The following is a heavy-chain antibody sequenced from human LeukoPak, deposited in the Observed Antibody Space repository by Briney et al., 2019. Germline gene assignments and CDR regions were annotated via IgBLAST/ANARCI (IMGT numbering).Heavy chain of an antibody. V-gene: IGHV3-23*03. CDR3: VKERSRTGYFDY. CDR1: GFTFGDYA. Sequence: GGSLRLSCTASGFTFGDYAMSWVRQAPGKGLEWVSVIYSGGSTYYADSVKGRFTISRDNPKNLLFLQINSLRAEDTAFYYCVKERSRTGYFDYWGQGTLVTVSS. J-gene: IGHJ4*02. D-gene: IGHD2-2*01. CDR2: IYSGGST.